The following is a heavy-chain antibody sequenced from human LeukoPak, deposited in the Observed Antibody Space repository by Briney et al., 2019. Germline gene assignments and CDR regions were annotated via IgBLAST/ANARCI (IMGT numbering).Heavy chain of an antibody. V-gene: IGHV3-7*01. CDR1: GFTFSSHW. J-gene: IGHJ5*02. D-gene: IGHD3-10*01. Sequence: GGSLRLSCAAYGFTFSSHWMSWVRQAPGKGLEWVANIKQDGSEKYYVDSVKGRFTISRDNAKNSLYLQMNSLRAEDTAVYYCAREFRYYGSGSYSSPWGQGTLVTVSS. CDR3: AREFRYYGSGSYSSP. CDR2: IKQDGSEK.